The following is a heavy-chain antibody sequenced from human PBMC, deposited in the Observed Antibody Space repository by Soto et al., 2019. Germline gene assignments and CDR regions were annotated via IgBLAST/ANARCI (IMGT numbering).Heavy chain of an antibody. J-gene: IGHJ5*02. CDR2: IYYSGST. D-gene: IGHD6-19*01. CDR3: ARLGSSSGWEPNWFDP. Sequence: QVQLQESGPGLVKPSETLSLTCTVSGGSISSYYWSWIRQPPGKGLEWIGYIYYSGSTNYNPSLKSRVTISVDTSKNQFSLTLSSVTAADTAVYYCARLGSSSGWEPNWFDPWGQGTLVTVSS. CDR1: GGSISSYY. V-gene: IGHV4-59*08.